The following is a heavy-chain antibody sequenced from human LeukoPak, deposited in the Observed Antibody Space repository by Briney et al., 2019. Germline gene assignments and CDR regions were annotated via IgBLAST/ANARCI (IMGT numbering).Heavy chain of an antibody. CDR1: GFTFDDYA. CDR3: ARGDSSGWYYFDY. J-gene: IGHJ4*02. CDR2: ISWNSGSI. V-gene: IGHV3-9*01. Sequence: GGSLRLSCAASGFTFDDYAMHWVRQAPGKGLEWVSGISWNSGSIGYADSVKGRFTISRDNAKNSLYLQMNSLRAEDTALYYCARGDSSGWYYFDYWGQGTLVTVSS. D-gene: IGHD6-19*01.